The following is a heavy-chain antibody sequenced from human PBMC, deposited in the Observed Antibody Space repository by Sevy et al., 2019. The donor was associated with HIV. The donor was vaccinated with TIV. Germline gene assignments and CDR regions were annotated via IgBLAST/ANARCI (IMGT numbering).Heavy chain of an antibody. Sequence: ASVKVSCKASGYTFTSYGISWVRQAPGQGLEWMGWIFAYNGHTNYAQKLQGRVTVTTDTSTGTAYMELKSLRSDDTAVYYCARRGGDYYGMDVWGQGTTVTVSS. CDR2: IFAYNGHT. CDR3: ARRGGDYYGMDV. J-gene: IGHJ6*02. CDR1: GYTFTSYG. D-gene: IGHD3-10*01. V-gene: IGHV1-18*04.